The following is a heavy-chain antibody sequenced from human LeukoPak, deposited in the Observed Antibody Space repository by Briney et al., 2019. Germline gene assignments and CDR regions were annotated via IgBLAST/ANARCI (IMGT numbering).Heavy chain of an antibody. Sequence: PGGSLRLSCAASGFTFSSYRMNWVRQAPGKGLEWVSYISSSSSTIYYADSVKGRFAISRDNAKNSLYLQMNSLRAEDTAVYYCARDYITMTRDGMDVWGQGTTVTVSS. D-gene: IGHD3-22*01. CDR1: GFTFSSYR. V-gene: IGHV3-48*01. CDR2: ISSSSSTI. J-gene: IGHJ6*02. CDR3: ARDYITMTRDGMDV.